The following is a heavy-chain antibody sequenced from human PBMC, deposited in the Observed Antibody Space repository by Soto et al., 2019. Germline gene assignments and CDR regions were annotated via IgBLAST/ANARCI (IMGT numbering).Heavy chain of an antibody. CDR1: GFTFSSYA. CDR2: ISYDGSNK. J-gene: IGHJ1*01. Sequence: GGSLRLSCAASGFTFSSYAMHWVRQAPGKGLEWVAVISYDGSNKYYADSVKGRFTISRDNSKNTLYLQMNSLRAEDTAVYHCARTDDYVWGSYRSAFQHWGQGTLVTVSS. CDR3: ARTDDYVWGSYRSAFQH. V-gene: IGHV3-30-3*01. D-gene: IGHD3-16*02.